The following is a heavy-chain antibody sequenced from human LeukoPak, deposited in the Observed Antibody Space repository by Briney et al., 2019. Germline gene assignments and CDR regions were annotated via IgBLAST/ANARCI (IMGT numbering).Heavy chain of an antibody. V-gene: IGHV3-30*02. J-gene: IGHJ6*03. CDR1: GFTFSSYG. CDR2: IRYDGSDI. Sequence: GGSLRLSCAASGFTFSSYGMHCVRQAPRKGLEWVAFIRYDGSDIYYADPVKVGFTIPSDNSKNTLYLQMNSLRAEDTAVYYCAKGGPSGIRYFDWLLLDYYYYHMDVWGKGTTVTVSS. D-gene: IGHD3-9*01. CDR3: AKGGPSGIRYFDWLLLDYYYYHMDV.